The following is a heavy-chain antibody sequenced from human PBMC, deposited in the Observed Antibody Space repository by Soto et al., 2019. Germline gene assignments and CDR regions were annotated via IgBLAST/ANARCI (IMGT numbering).Heavy chain of an antibody. CDR1: GFMFSSYW. D-gene: IGHD3-9*01. CDR2: INQNGSER. Sequence: EVELVESGGGLVQPGGSLRLSCAATGFMFSSYWMTWVRQAPGRGLEWVANINQNGSERYYVDSVEGRFTISRDNAKNSVFLQMENLRVEDTAMYYWATDILDFWGQGTLVTVSS. V-gene: IGHV3-7*05. CDR3: ATDILDF. J-gene: IGHJ4*02.